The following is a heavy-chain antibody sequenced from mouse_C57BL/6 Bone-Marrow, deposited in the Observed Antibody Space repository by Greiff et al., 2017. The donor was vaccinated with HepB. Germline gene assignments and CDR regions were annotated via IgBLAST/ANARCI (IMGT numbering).Heavy chain of an antibody. CDR1: GYTFTSYW. CDR3: AISGYYYALAY. V-gene: IGHV1-50*01. J-gene: IGHJ3*01. D-gene: IGHD1-1*01. Sequence: QVQLQQPGAELVKPGASVKLSCKASGYTFTSYWMQWVKQRPGQGLEWIGEIDPSDSYTNYNQKFKGKATLTVDKSSSTAYMQLSSLTSEDSAVYYCAISGYYYALAYWGQGTLVTVSA. CDR2: IDPSDSYT.